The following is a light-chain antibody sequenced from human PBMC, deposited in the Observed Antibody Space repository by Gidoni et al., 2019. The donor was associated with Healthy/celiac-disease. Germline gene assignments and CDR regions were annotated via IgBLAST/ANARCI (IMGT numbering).Light chain of an antibody. CDR3: QQYYSTPWT. CDR2: CAS. V-gene: IGKV4-1*01. CDR1: QSVLYSSNNKNY. J-gene: IGKJ1*01. Sequence: DIVMTQPPDSLAVSLCESATINCKSSQSVLYSSNNKNYLAWYQQKPGQPPKLLIYCASTRESGVPYRFSGSGSGTDFTLTISSLQAEDVAVYYCQQYYSTPWTFGQGTKVEIK.